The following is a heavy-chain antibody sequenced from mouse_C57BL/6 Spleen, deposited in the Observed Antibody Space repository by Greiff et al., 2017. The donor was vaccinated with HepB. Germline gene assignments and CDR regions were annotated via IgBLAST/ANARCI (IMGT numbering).Heavy chain of an antibody. CDR3: TTGYDQGTY. D-gene: IGHD2-3*01. CDR1: GFNIKDDY. Sequence: EVQLQQSGAELVRPGASVKLSCTASGFNIKDDYMHWVKQRPEQGLEWIGWIDPENGDTEYASKSQGKATITADTSSNTAYLQLSSLTTEDTAVYYCTTGYDQGTYWGQGTTLTVSS. J-gene: IGHJ2*01. V-gene: IGHV14-4*01. CDR2: IDPENGDT.